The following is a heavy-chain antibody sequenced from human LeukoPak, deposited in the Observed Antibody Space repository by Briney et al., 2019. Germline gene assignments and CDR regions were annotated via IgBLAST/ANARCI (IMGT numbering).Heavy chain of an antibody. V-gene: IGHV3-48*03. Sequence: GGSLRLSCAASGFTFSSYEMNWVRQAPGEGLEWVSYISSSGSTIYYADSGKGRFTISRDNAKNSLYLQMNSLRAEDTAVYYCARDRWPQLTADYWGQGTLVTVSS. D-gene: IGHD6-13*01. CDR2: ISSSGSTI. CDR3: ARDRWPQLTADY. J-gene: IGHJ4*02. CDR1: GFTFSSYE.